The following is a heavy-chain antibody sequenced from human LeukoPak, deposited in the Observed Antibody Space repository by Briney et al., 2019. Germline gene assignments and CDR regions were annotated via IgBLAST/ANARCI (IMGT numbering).Heavy chain of an antibody. V-gene: IGHV3-9*01. J-gene: IGHJ1*01. CDR1: GFTLYDYA. D-gene: IGHD3-10*01. CDR2: ISWNSGSI. CDR3: AKDGSFTIRFPSLQH. Sequence: GGSLRLSCAASGFTLYDYAMHWVRQAPGKGLEWVSGISWNSGSIGYADSVKGRFTISRDNAKNSLYLQMNSLRAEDTALYYCAKDGSFTIRFPSLQHWGQGTLVTVSS.